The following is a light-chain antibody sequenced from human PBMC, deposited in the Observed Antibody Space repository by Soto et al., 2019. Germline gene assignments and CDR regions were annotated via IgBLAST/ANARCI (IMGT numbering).Light chain of an antibody. CDR2: EVS. J-gene: IGLJ1*01. Sequence: QSALTQPASVSGSPGQSITISCSGTSRDVGRYNYVSWYQQHPGKAPRLMIYEVSNRPSGISNRFSGSKSGNTASLTISGLQSEDEADYYCATWSDSLSTYVFGTGTKLTVL. CDR3: ATWSDSLSTYV. CDR1: SRDVGRYNY. V-gene: IGLV2-14*01.